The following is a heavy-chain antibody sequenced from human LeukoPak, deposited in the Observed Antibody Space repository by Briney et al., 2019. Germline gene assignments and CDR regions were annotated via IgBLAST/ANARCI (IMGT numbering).Heavy chain of an antibody. Sequence: PSETLSLTCSVSSVSINGYYWSWIRQSAGKGLEWLGRFYFSGSSDYNPSLKSRVSMSIDTPQNHFYLRLTSVTAADTGVHFCAREVNEKHDAFDMWGQGTMVAVSS. V-gene: IGHV4-4*07. D-gene: IGHD2-8*01. CDR1: SVSINGYY. CDR2: FYFSGSS. CDR3: AREVNEKHDAFDM. J-gene: IGHJ3*02.